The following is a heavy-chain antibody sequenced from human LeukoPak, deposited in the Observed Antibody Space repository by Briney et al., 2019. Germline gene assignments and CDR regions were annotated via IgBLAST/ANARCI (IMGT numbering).Heavy chain of an antibody. Sequence: GGSLRLSCAPSGFTFSRHGMHWVRQAPGKGLEWVAIISNDGSRKYYAHSVKGRFTISRDNSENTLYLQMNSLRAEDTAVYYCAKDASSFLIREFDPWGQGTLVTVSS. J-gene: IGHJ5*02. CDR3: AKDASSFLIREFDP. V-gene: IGHV3-30*18. CDR1: GFTFSRHG. CDR2: ISNDGSRK. D-gene: IGHD3-3*01.